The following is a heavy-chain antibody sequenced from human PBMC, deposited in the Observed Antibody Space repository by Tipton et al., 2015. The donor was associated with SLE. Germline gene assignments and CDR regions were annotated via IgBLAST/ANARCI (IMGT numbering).Heavy chain of an antibody. CDR1: GYSIRNGYY. CDR2: IHHSGIT. D-gene: IGHD5-12*01. J-gene: IGHJ4*02. Sequence: TLSLTCNVSGYSIRNGYYWGWIRQAPGKGLEWTGTIHHSGITYYNPSLKSRVTISVDTSKNQFSLKPRSVTAADTAVYYCAREYSGYDYRTFDHWGQGTLVTVSS. CDR3: AREYSGYDYRTFDH. V-gene: IGHV4-38-2*02.